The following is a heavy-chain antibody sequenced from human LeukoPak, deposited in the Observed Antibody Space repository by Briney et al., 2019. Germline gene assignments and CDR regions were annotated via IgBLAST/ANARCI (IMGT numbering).Heavy chain of an antibody. Sequence: ASVKVSCKASGYTFTSYGISWVRQAPGQGLEWMGWISAYNGNTNYAQKLQGRVTMTTDTSTRTAYMELRSLRSDDTAVYYCARFNVMITFGGVIPNPNDYWGQGTLVTVSS. D-gene: IGHD3-16*02. CDR1: GYTFTSYG. V-gene: IGHV1-18*01. CDR3: ARFNVMITFGGVIPNPNDY. J-gene: IGHJ4*02. CDR2: ISAYNGNT.